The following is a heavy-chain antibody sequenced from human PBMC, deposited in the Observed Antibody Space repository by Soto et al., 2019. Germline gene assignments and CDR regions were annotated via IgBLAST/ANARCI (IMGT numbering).Heavy chain of an antibody. Sequence: PGGSLRLSCAASGFTFSSYGMHWVRQAPGKGLEWVAVISYDGSNKYYADSVKGRFTISRDNSKNTLYLQMNSLRAEDTAVYYCAKGEIAAPEDYWGQGTLVTVSS. CDR3: AKGEIAAPEDY. CDR2: ISYDGSNK. D-gene: IGHD6-13*01. CDR1: GFTFSSYG. J-gene: IGHJ4*02. V-gene: IGHV3-30*18.